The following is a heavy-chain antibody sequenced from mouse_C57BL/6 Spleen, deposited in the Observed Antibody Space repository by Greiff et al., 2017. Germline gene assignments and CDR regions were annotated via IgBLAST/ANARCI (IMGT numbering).Heavy chain of an antibody. CDR3: ARGRNSGFAY. J-gene: IGHJ3*01. Sequence: QVQLKQPGAELVRPGSSVKLSCKASGYTFTSYWMHWVKQRPIQGLEWIGNIDPSDSETHYNQKFKDKATLTVDKSSSTAYMQLSSLTSEDSAVYYCARGRNSGFAYWGQGTLVTVSA. CDR1: GYTFTSYW. V-gene: IGHV1-52*01. D-gene: IGHD3-2*02. CDR2: IDPSDSET.